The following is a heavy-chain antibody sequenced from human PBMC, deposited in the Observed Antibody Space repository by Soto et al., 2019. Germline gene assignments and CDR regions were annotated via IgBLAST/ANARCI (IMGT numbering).Heavy chain of an antibody. V-gene: IGHV4-31*01. CDR3: ARTSDTYNSYDH. CDR2: IYNNGST. J-gene: IGHJ5*02. D-gene: IGHD1-26*01. CDR1: GGSISSGGYS. Sequence: PSETPSLTCTVSGGSISSGGYSWSWIRQHPGEGLEWIGYIYNNGSTYYNPSLRSQITISLDTSKNQFSVNLSSVTAADTAVYYCARTSDTYNSYDHWGQGTLVTVSS.